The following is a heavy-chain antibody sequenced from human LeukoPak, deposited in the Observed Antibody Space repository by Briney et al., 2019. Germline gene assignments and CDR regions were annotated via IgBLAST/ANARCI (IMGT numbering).Heavy chain of an antibody. D-gene: IGHD3-10*01. V-gene: IGHV3-23*01. CDR2: ISGSGGST. Sequence: SGGSLRLSCAASGFTFDDYAMHWVRQAPGKGLEWVSAISGSGGSTYYADSVKGRFTISRDNSKNTLYLQMNSLRVEDTAVYYCAKRAGGSGGVFDYWGQGTLVTVSS. CDR1: GFTFDDYA. J-gene: IGHJ4*02. CDR3: AKRAGGSGGVFDY.